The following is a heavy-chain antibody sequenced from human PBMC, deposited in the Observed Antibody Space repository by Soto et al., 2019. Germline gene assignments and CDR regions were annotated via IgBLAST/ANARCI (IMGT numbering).Heavy chain of an antibody. Sequence: ASVKVSCKASGYTFTSYYMHWVRQAPGQGLEWMGIINPSGGSTSYAQKFQGRVTMARDTSTSTVYMELSSLRSEDTAVYYCARDRQTRYDILTVYDPNWFDPWGQGTLVTVSS. CDR2: INPSGGST. CDR1: GYTFTSYY. CDR3: ARDRQTRYDILTVYDPNWFDP. V-gene: IGHV1-46*03. J-gene: IGHJ5*02. D-gene: IGHD3-9*01.